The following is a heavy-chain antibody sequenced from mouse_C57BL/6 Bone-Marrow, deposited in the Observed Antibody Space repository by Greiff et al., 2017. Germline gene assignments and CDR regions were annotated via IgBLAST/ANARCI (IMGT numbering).Heavy chain of an antibody. Sequence: EVKLVESGGGLVKPGGSLKLSCAASGFTFSSYAMSWVRQTPEKRLEWVATISDGGSYTYYPDNVKGRFTISRDNAKNNLYLQMSHLKSEDTAMYYCARLLWWDYWGQGTTLTVSS. J-gene: IGHJ2*01. CDR3: ARLLWWDY. V-gene: IGHV5-4*03. D-gene: IGHD1-1*02. CDR2: ISDGGSYT. CDR1: GFTFSSYA.